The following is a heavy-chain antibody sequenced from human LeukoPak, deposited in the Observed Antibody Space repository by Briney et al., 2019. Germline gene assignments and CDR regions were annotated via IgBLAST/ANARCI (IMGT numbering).Heavy chain of an antibody. J-gene: IGHJ3*02. Sequence: PGGSLRLSCAASGFTFSSYSMNWVRQAPGKGLEWVSYISSSSSTIYYADSVKGRFTISRDNAKNSLYLQMNSLRAEDTAVYYCALRGGDSSSTDAFDIWGQGTMVTVSS. CDR2: ISSSSSTI. D-gene: IGHD6-13*01. V-gene: IGHV3-48*01. CDR3: ALRGGDSSSTDAFDI. CDR1: GFTFSSYS.